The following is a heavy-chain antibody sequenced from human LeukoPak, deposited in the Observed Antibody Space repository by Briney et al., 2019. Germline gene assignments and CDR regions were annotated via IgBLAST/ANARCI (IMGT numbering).Heavy chain of an antibody. CDR2: IYPGDSDT. CDR1: GYSFTSYW. V-gene: IGHV5-51*01. CDR3: ARHPYYYDSSGPSDY. J-gene: IGHJ4*02. D-gene: IGHD3-22*01. Sequence: GESLKISCQGSGYSFTSYWIGWVRQMPGKGLEWMGIIYPGDSDTRYSPSFQGQVTISADKSISTAYLQWSSLKASDTAMYYCARHPYYYDSSGPSDYWGQGTLVTVSS.